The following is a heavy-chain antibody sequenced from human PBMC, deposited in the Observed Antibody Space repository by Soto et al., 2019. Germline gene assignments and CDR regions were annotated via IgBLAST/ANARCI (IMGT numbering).Heavy chain of an antibody. D-gene: IGHD2-15*01. CDR1: GDTVSSNSVA. Sequence: SQTLSLTCVGSGDTVSSNSVAWNWVRQSPSRGLEWLGRTYFRSRWYSDYAVSVRSRIDINADTSKNQVSLQLNSVTPEDTAVYYCARSEEDSDYYYYGMDVWGQGTTVTVSS. CDR2: TYFRSRWYS. CDR3: ARSEEDSDYYYYGMDV. V-gene: IGHV6-1*01. J-gene: IGHJ6*02.